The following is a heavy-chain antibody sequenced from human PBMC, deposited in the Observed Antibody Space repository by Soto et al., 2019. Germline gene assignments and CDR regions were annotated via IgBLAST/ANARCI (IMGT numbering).Heavy chain of an antibody. CDR1: GFSFDDFA. CDR2: LSWNGGYI. CDR3: VKDRDYFDSSRYFDY. J-gene: IGHJ4*02. V-gene: IGHV3-9*01. Sequence: EVQLVESGGGLEQPGRSLRLSCAASGFSFDDFAMHWVRQAPGKGLEWVSGLSWNGGYIAYADSVKGRFTISRDNAKNSLYLHMSSLRVEDTALYFCVKDRDYFDSSRYFDYWGQGTLVTVSS. D-gene: IGHD3-22*01.